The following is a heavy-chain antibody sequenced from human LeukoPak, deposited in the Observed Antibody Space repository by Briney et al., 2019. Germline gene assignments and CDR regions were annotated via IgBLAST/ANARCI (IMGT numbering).Heavy chain of an antibody. Sequence: ASVRVSCKTSGYSFTDYYIHWVRQAPGQGLEWMGWVNTKSGRTSSARKFQGRVTMTRDPSITTVYMDMAWLTSDDTAIYFCARADFIDAGPYLIGPWGQGTLVTVSS. CDR2: VNTKSGRT. J-gene: IGHJ5*02. CDR1: GYSFTDYY. CDR3: ARADFIDAGPYLIGP. D-gene: IGHD3-3*01. V-gene: IGHV1-2*02.